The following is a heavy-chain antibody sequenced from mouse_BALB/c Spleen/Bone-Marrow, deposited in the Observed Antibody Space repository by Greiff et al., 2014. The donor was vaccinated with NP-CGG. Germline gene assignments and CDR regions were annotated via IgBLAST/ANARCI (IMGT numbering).Heavy chain of an antibody. V-gene: IGHV1-69*01. J-gene: IGHJ4*01. D-gene: IGHD2-4*01. Sequence: SGAELVMPGASVKMSCKASGYTFTDKWMHWVKQRPGQGLEWIGATDTSDSYINYNQKFKGKASLTVDASSSTAYMHLSSLTSDDSAVYYCARGGHDFSLDYWGQGASVIVSS. CDR2: TDTSDSYI. CDR1: GYTFTDKW. CDR3: ARGGHDFSLDY.